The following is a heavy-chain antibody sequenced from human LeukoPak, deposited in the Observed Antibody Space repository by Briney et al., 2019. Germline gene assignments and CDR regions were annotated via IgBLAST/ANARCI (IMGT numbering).Heavy chain of an antibody. CDR1: GYTFTSYY. D-gene: IGHD2-21*02. J-gene: IGHJ4*02. V-gene: IGHV1-46*01. CDR2: INPSGGDT. Sequence: ASVTVSFKASGYTFTSYYMHWVRQAPGQGLEWMGIINPSGGDTLYAQNFQGRVTMTRDTSTSTVYMELSSLRSDDTAVYYCARGRHVLMVTVQFDYWGQGALVTVSS. CDR3: ARGRHVLMVTVQFDY.